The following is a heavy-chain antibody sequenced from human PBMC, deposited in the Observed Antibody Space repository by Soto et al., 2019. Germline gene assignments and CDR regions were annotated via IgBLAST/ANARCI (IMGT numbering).Heavy chain of an antibody. CDR1: GFTFSSYG. CDR3: AKDLFAGAYSNYVNSIDH. Sequence: AGGSLRLSCAASGFTFSSYGMHWVRQAPGKGLEWVAVISYDGSNKYYADSVKGRFTISRDNSKNTLYLQMNSLRAEDTAVYYCAKDLFAGAYSNYVNSIDHWGQGTLVTVPS. D-gene: IGHD4-4*01. J-gene: IGHJ4*02. V-gene: IGHV3-30*18. CDR2: ISYDGSNK.